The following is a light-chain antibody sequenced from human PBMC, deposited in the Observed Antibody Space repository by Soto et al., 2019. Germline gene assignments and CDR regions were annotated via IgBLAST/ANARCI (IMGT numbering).Light chain of an antibody. J-gene: IGKJ1*01. V-gene: IGKV3-15*01. Sequence: EIVMTQSPDTLSVSPGERATVSCRASQYISSNLAWYQQKPGQAPRLLIYGASARATDIPARFSGSGSGTEGTLTISGLQSEDFALYYCQQYHDWPWTFGQGTKVEIK. CDR3: QQYHDWPWT. CDR2: GAS. CDR1: QYISSN.